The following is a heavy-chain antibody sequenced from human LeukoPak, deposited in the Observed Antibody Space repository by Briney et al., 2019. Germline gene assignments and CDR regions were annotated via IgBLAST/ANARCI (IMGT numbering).Heavy chain of an antibody. Sequence: GRSLRLSCAASGFTFDDYAMHWVRQAPGKGLEWVSGISWNSGSIGYADSVKGRFTISRDNAKNSLYLQMNSLRAEDTAVYYCARDLAVAGTALDYWGQGILVTVSS. CDR3: ARDLAVAGTALDY. V-gene: IGHV3-9*01. J-gene: IGHJ4*02. CDR2: ISWNSGSI. CDR1: GFTFDDYA. D-gene: IGHD6-19*01.